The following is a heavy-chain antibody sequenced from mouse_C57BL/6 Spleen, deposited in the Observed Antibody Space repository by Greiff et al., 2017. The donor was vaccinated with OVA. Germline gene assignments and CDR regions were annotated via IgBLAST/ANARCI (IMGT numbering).Heavy chain of an antibody. D-gene: IGHD2-1*01. CDR2: INPCNGGT. CDR1: GYTFTSYW. J-gene: IGHJ1*03. CDR3: AGRVVYYGIYWDFGG. V-gene: IGHV1-53*01. Sequence: VQLQQPGTELVKPGASVKLSCKASGYTFTSYWMHWVKQRPGQGLEWIGNINPCNGGTNYNEKFKSKATLTVDKSSSTAYMQLSSLTSEDSAVYDCAGRVVYYGIYWDFGGWGTGTTVTVSS.